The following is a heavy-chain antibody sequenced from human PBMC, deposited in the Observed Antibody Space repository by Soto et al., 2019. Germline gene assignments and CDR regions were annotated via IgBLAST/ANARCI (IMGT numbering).Heavy chain of an antibody. V-gene: IGHV4-4*07. Sequence: PSETLSLTCTVSGGSISSYYWSWIRQPAGKGLEWIGRIYTSGSTNYNPSLKSRVTMSVDTSKNQFSLKLSSVTAADTAVYYCARGTVYYDFWSGPRYYGMDVWDQGTTVTVSS. J-gene: IGHJ6*02. CDR2: IYTSGST. D-gene: IGHD3-3*01. CDR1: GGSISSYY. CDR3: ARGTVYYDFWSGPRYYGMDV.